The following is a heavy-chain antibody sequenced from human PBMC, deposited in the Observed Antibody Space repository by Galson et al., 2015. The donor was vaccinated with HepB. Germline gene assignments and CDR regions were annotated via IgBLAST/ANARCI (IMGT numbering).Heavy chain of an antibody. D-gene: IGHD5-18*01. CDR3: AKAGPDTAMDS. CDR2: ISYDGSNK. V-gene: IGHV3-30*18. J-gene: IGHJ4*02. CDR1: GFTFSSYG. Sequence: SLRLSCAASGFTFSSYGMHWVRQAPGKGLEWVAVISYDGSNKYYADSVKGRFTISRDNSKNTLYLQMNSLRAEDTAVYYCAKAGPDTAMDSWGQGTLVTVSS.